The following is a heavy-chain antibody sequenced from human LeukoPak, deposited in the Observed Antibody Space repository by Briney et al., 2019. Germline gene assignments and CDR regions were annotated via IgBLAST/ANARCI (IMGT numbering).Heavy chain of an antibody. Sequence: GGSLRLSCSASGFTFSSYAMHWVRQAPGKGLEYVSAISSNGGSTYYADSVKGRFTISRDNSKNTLYLQMSSLRAEDTAVYYCVRYLPEYSSSSDKLGWFDPWGQGTLVTVSS. CDR1: GFTFSSYA. V-gene: IGHV3-64D*06. CDR3: VRYLPEYSSSSDKLGWFDP. CDR2: ISSNGGST. J-gene: IGHJ5*02. D-gene: IGHD6-6*01.